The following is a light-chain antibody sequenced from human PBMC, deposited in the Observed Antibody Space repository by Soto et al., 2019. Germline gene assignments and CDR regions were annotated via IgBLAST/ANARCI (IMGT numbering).Light chain of an antibody. Sequence: DVVMTQSPLSLPVTLGQPASISCRSSQSLVYGDANSFFNWFHQRPGQPPRRLIYQVSNRDSGVPDRFSGSGSATDFTLRISRVEAEVVGVYYCMQGSHWPPRYTFGQGTKLEIK. V-gene: IGKV2-30*01. CDR2: QVS. CDR3: MQGSHWPPRYT. J-gene: IGKJ2*01. CDR1: QSLVYGDANSF.